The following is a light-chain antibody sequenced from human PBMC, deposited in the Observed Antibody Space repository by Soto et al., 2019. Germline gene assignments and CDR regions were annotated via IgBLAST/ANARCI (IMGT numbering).Light chain of an antibody. CDR2: GAS. CDR1: QSVHNF. J-gene: IGKJ4*01. CDR3: QQYNSPLT. V-gene: IGKV3D-15*01. Sequence: EIVLTQSPATLSVSPGERAALSCKASQSVHNFLAWYQQKPGQAPRLLIYGASTRAAGIPARFSGSGSGTDFTLTISRLEPEDFAVYYCQQYNSPLTFGGGTKVDI.